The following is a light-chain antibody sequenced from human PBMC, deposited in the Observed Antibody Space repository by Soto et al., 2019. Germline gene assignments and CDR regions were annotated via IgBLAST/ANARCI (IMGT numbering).Light chain of an antibody. J-gene: IGKJ1*01. CDR2: KAS. CDR3: QQYKSYWT. CDR1: QSISSW. V-gene: IGKV1-5*03. Sequence: DIQMTQSPSTLSASVGDRVTISCRASQSISSWLAWYQQKPGKAPKLLIYKASTLESGVPSRFSGSGSGTEFTLTISSLQSDDFASYYCQQYKSYWTFGQGTRLEIK.